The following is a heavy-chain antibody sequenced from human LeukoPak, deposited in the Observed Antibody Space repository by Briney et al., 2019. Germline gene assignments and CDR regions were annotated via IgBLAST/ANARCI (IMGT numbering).Heavy chain of an antibody. Sequence: ASVKVSCKASGYTFTSYAMNWVRQAPGQGLEWMGWINTNTGNPTYAQGFTGRFVFSLDTSVSTAYLQISSLTAEDTAVYYCARDRIVVITNDAFDIWGQGTMVTVSS. D-gene: IGHD3-22*01. CDR3: ARDRIVVITNDAFDI. V-gene: IGHV7-4-1*02. CDR2: INTNTGNP. CDR1: GYTFTSYA. J-gene: IGHJ3*02.